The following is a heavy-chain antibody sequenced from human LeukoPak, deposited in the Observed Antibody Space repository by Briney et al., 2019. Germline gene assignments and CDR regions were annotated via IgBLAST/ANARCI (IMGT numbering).Heavy chain of an antibody. V-gene: IGHV4-39*07. D-gene: IGHD3-16*01. CDR3: ARGFGPSHY. CDR2: IYFTGSS. J-gene: IGHJ4*02. Sequence: SETLSLTCSISDVSIKNSSFSWGWLRQPPGKGLEWIGNIYFTGSSYYNPSLMRRVTISVDTSKNQFSLKLSSVTAADTAVYYCARGFGPSHYWGQGTLVTVSS. CDR1: DVSIKNSSFS.